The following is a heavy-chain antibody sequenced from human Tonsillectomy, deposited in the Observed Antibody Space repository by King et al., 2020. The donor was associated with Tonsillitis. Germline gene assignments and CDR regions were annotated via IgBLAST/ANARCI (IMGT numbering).Heavy chain of an antibody. CDR1: GGTFSSYA. D-gene: IGHD1-26*01. V-gene: IGHV1-69*01. CDR3: ARAEYREGLGYGGFDI. CDR2: IIPIFGTA. Sequence: VQLVESGAEVKKPGSSVKVSCKASGGTFSSYAISWVRQAPGQGLEWMGGIIPIFGTANYAQKFQGRVTITADESTSTAYMELSSLRSEDTAVYYCARAEYREGLGYGGFDIWGQGTMVTVSS. J-gene: IGHJ3*02.